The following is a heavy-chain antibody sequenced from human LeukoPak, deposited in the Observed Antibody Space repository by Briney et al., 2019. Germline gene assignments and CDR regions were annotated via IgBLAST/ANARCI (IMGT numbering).Heavy chain of an antibody. J-gene: IGHJ6*03. CDR1: GGTFSSYA. V-gene: IGHV1-69*13. D-gene: IGHD3-3*01. Sequence: ASVKVSCKASGGTFSSYAISWVRQAPGQGLEWMGGIIPIFGTANYAQKFQGRVTITADESTSTAYMELSSLRSEDTAVYYCARELDYDFWSGAPSYYYYMDVWGKGTTVTVS. CDR3: ARELDYDFWSGAPSYYYYMDV. CDR2: IIPIFGTA.